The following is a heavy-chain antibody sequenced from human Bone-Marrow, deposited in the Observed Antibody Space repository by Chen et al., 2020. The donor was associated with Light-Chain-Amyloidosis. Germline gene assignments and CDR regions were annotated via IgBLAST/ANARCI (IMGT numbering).Heavy chain of an antibody. D-gene: IGHD3-22*01. V-gene: IGHV1-69*01. J-gene: IGHJ4*02. CDR3: ARERGDSFYDSSGYFDY. Sequence: QVQLVQSGAEVKKPGASVKVDCKASGGTFSSYHICWVRQAPGHGLEWMGGIIPIFGTANYAQKFQGRVTITADESTSTAYMELSSLRSEDTAVYYCARERGDSFYDSSGYFDYWGQGTLVTVSS. CDR1: GGTFSSYH. CDR2: IIPIFGTA.